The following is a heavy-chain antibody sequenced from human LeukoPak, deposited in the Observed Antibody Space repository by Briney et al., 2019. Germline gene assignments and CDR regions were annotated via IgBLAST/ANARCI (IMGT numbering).Heavy chain of an antibody. V-gene: IGHV1-18*01. Sequence: GASVKVSCKASGYTFTSFGISWVRQAPGQGLEWMGWISGYNGKTNYAQKVQGRVTMTIDTSTSTAYMDLRSLRSDDTAVYYCARDLHSVVVAATYSDYWGQGTLVTVSS. CDR2: ISGYNGKT. CDR1: GYTFTSFG. J-gene: IGHJ4*02. CDR3: ARDLHSVVVAATYSDY. D-gene: IGHD2-15*01.